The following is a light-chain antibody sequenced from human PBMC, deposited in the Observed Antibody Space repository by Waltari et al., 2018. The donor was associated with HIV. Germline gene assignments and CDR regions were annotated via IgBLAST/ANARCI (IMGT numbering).Light chain of an antibody. CDR1: DSLLDKADGKIY. J-gene: IGKJ5*01. Sequence: DIVLTQTPLSLPVTAGESASISCRSSDSLLDKADGKIYLDWYVQKPGQSPRLLIYTHSHRATGVPNRISASGSDTDFTLEIRRVETEDVGIYYCMHRIEFPITFGQGTRLE. CDR2: THS. CDR3: MHRIEFPIT. V-gene: IGKV2-40*01.